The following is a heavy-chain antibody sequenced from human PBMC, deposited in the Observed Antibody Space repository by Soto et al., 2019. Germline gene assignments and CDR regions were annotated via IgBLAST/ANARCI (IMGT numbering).Heavy chain of an antibody. V-gene: IGHV4-30-4*01. CDR1: GGSISSRAYY. J-gene: IGHJ6*02. CDR3: ARSLGVYYDSSGYYSYYYYGMDV. CDR2: IYYSGST. Sequence: PSQTLSLTCTVSGGSISSRAYYWSWIRQPPGKGLEWIGYIYYSGSTYYNPSLKSRVTISVDTSKNQFSLKLSSVTAADTAVYYCARSLGVYYDSSGYYSYYYYGMDVWGQGTTVTVSS. D-gene: IGHD3-22*01.